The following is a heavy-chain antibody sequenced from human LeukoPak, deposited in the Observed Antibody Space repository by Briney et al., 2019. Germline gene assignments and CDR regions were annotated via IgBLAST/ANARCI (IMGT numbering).Heavy chain of an antibody. J-gene: IGHJ4*02. V-gene: IGHV4-38-2*02. CDR3: ARAHRIAAAGINFDY. D-gene: IGHD6-13*01. Sequence: SETLSLTCTVSGYSISSGYYWGWIRQPPGKGLEWIGSIYHSGSTYYNPSLKSRVTISVDTSRNQFSLKLSSVTAADTAVYYCARAHRIAAAGINFDYWGQGTLVTVSS. CDR2: IYHSGST. CDR1: GYSISSGYY.